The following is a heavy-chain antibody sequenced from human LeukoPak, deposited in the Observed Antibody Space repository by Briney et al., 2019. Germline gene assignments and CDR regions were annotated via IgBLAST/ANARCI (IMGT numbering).Heavy chain of an antibody. Sequence: SETLSLTCTVFGGSISSYYWSWIRQPPGKGLEWIGYIYYSGSTNYNPSLKSRVTISVDTSKNQFSLKLSSVTAADTAVYYCARGTVTTFDYWGQGTLVTVSS. CDR2: IYYSGST. CDR1: GGSISSYY. J-gene: IGHJ4*02. CDR3: ARGTVTTFDY. V-gene: IGHV4-59*01. D-gene: IGHD4-17*01.